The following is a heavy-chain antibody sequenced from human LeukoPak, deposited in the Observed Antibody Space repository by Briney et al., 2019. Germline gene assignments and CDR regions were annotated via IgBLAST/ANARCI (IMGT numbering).Heavy chain of an antibody. Sequence: ASVKVSCKASGYTFTSYGISWVRHAPGQGLEWMGWISAYNGNTNYAQKLQGRVTMTTDTSTSTAYMELRSLRSDDTAVYYCARDRGGWWELLSVDYWGQGTLVTVSS. J-gene: IGHJ4*02. CDR2: ISAYNGNT. V-gene: IGHV1-18*01. D-gene: IGHD1-26*01. CDR3: ARDRGGWWELLSVDY. CDR1: GYTFTSYG.